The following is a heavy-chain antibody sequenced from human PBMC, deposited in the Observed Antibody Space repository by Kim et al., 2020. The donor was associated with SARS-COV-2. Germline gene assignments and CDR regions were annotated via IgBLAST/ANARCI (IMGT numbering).Heavy chain of an antibody. J-gene: IGHJ5*02. CDR3: AKEWRVTTETTGGEFFNS. Sequence: GGSLRLSCAASGFTFTNYTMHWVRQAPGKGLEWVSRISDNGSSTNYADSVKGRFTVSRDNSKNTLYLQMNSLRVEDTAVYYCAKEWRVTTETTGGEFFNSSGQATMVTVSP. CDR2: ISDNGSST. D-gene: IGHD4-17*01. V-gene: IGHV3-23*01. CDR1: GFTFTNYT.